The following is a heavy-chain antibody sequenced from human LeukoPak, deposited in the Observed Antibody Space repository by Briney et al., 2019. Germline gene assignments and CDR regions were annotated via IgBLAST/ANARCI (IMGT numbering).Heavy chain of an antibody. D-gene: IGHD6-6*01. CDR2: IIPIFGTA. V-gene: IGHV1-69*05. J-gene: IGHJ3*02. CDR3: ARGMVEYSSSSAAFDI. Sequence: GASVKVSCKASGGTFSIYAISWVRQAPGQGLEWMGGIIPIFGTANYAQKFQGRVTITTDESTSTAYMELSSLRSEDTAVYYCARGMVEYSSSSAAFDIWGQGTMVTVSS. CDR1: GGTFSIYA.